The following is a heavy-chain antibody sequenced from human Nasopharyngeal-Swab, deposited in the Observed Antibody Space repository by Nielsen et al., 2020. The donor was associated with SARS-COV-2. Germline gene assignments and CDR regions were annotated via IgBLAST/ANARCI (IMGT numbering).Heavy chain of an antibody. CDR1: GYSFRTYW. CDR2: IYPGDSDT. Sequence: GESLKLSCKGSGYSFRTYWIALVRQMPGQGLECMAIIYPGDSDTRYSPSFQGQFTISADKSSNSAFLQWNSLKASDTAMYYCARHYSSSWGFDSWGQGTLVTVSS. CDR3: ARHYSSSWGFDS. D-gene: IGHD6-13*01. J-gene: IGHJ4*02. V-gene: IGHV5-51*01.